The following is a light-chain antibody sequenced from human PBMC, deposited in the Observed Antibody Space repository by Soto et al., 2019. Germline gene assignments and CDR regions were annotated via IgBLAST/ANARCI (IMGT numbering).Light chain of an antibody. Sequence: QSALTQPAFVSGSPGQSITISCTGTISDIGGYNFISWYQHHPGKAPKLVIYDVNNRPSGISYRFSGSKSGNTASLTISGLQAEDEADYYCASYTRTTTLVFGGGTKLTVL. J-gene: IGLJ2*01. V-gene: IGLV2-14*01. CDR1: ISDIGGYNF. CDR3: ASYTRTTTLV. CDR2: DVN.